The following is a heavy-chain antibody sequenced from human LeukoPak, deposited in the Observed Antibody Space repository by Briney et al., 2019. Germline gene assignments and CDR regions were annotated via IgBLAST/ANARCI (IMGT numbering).Heavy chain of an antibody. D-gene: IGHD1-26*01. CDR1: GYTFTSYY. CDR3: ASQVGARGGAFDI. Sequence: ASVKVSCKASGYTFTSYYMHWVRQAPGQGLEWMGIINPSGGSTSYAQKFQGRVTMTRDTSTSTVYMELSSLRSEDTAVYYCASQVGARGGAFDIWGQETMVTVSS. CDR2: INPSGGST. V-gene: IGHV1-46*01. J-gene: IGHJ3*02.